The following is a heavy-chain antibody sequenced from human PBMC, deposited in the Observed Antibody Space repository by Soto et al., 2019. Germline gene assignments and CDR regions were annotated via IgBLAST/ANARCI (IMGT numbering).Heavy chain of an antibody. CDR3: ARGGYSSSGYGDYYGMDV. J-gene: IGHJ6*02. D-gene: IGHD6-13*01. Sequence: GGTLRLSCAASGFTFSSYDMHWVRQATGKGLEWVSAIGTAGDTYYPGSVKGRFTISRENAKNSLYLQMNSLRAGDTAVYYCARGGYSSSGYGDYYGMDVWGQGTTVTVSS. V-gene: IGHV3-13*01. CDR2: IGTAGDT. CDR1: GFTFSSYD.